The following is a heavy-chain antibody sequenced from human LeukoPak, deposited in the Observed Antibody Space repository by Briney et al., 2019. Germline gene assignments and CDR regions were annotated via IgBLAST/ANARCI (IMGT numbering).Heavy chain of an antibody. Sequence: GASVTVSCKASGYTFTSYDINWVRQATGQGREWMGWMNPNSANTGYAQKFQGRVTMTRDTSINTAYMELSSLTSEDTAVYYCARGWFGEIPFLDFWGQGTLVTVSS. CDR3: ARGWFGEIPFLDF. V-gene: IGHV1-8*01. J-gene: IGHJ4*02. CDR1: GYTFTSYD. CDR2: MNPNSANT. D-gene: IGHD3-10*01.